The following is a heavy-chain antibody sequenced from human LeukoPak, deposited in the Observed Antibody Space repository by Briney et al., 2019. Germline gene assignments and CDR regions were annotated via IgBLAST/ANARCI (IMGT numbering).Heavy chain of an antibody. CDR1: GFTFSSYE. CDR3: ARDSGSYLSRKTYYYYDMDV. J-gene: IGHJ6*02. D-gene: IGHD1-26*01. Sequence: GGSLRLSCAASGFTFSSYEMNWVRQAPGKGLEWVSYISSSGSTIHYADSVKGRVTISRDNSKNTLFLQMNSLRAEDTAVHYCARDSGSYLSRKTYYYYDMDVWGQGTTVTVSS. V-gene: IGHV3-48*03. CDR2: ISSSGSTI.